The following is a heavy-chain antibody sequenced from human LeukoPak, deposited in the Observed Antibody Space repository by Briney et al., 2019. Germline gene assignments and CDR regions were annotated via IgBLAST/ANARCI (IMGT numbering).Heavy chain of an antibody. CDR3: ARDSIGRGAAAGTFD. Sequence: ASVKVSCKASGYTFTSYGISWVRQAPGQGLEWMGIINPSGGSTSYAQKFQGRVTMTRDTSTSTVYMELSSLRSEDTAVYYCARDSIGRGAAAGTFDWGQGTLVTVSS. V-gene: IGHV1-46*01. D-gene: IGHD6-13*01. CDR2: INPSGGST. CDR1: GYTFTSYG. J-gene: IGHJ4*02.